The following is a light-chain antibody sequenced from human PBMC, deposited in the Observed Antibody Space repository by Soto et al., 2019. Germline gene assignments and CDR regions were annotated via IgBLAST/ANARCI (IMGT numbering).Light chain of an antibody. CDR3: CSYAGSYTYYV. J-gene: IGLJ1*01. CDR1: SSDVGGYNF. Sequence: QSALTQPRSVSGSPGQSVAISCTGTSSDVGGYNFVSWYLQHPGKAPKLLMYDVSKRPSGVPALFSGSKSGNTASLTISGLXVDDEADYYCCSYAGSYTYYVFGAGTKVTLL. V-gene: IGLV2-11*01. CDR2: DVS.